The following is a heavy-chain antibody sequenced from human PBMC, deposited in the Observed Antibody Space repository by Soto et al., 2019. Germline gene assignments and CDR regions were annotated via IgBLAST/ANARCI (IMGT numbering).Heavy chain of an antibody. J-gene: IGHJ6*02. CDR3: ARPRGYDAPSYYYDMDV. CDR2: ISAYNGDT. Sequence: QVQLVQSGAEVKEPGASVKVSCKASGYTFSLYGITWVRQAPGQGLEWMGWISAYNGDTSYAQKLQGRVTMTTDTSTSTAYMELRSLRSDDTAVYYCARPRGYDAPSYYYDMDVWGQGTTVTVSS. V-gene: IGHV1-18*01. CDR1: GYTFSLYG. D-gene: IGHD5-12*01.